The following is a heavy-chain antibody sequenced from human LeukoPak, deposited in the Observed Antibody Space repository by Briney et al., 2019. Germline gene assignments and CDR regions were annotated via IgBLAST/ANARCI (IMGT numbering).Heavy chain of an antibody. CDR2: IYSGGTT. D-gene: IGHD3-22*01. J-gene: IGHJ4*02. V-gene: IGHV3-53*01. Sequence: GGSLRLSCAASGFTFSSYSMNWVRQAPGKGLEWVSVIYSGGTTYYADSVKGRFTISRDNSKSTLYLQMNSLRAEDTAVYYCARGRWVYDSSGFYSDYWGQGTLVTVSS. CDR1: GFTFSSYS. CDR3: ARGRWVYDSSGFYSDY.